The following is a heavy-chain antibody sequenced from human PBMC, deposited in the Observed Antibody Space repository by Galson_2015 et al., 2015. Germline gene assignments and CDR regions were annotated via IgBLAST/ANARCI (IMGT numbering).Heavy chain of an antibody. D-gene: IGHD6-13*01. J-gene: IGHJ4*02. CDR3: AKDKKKFRIAAAGADY. V-gene: IGHV3-23*01. CDR1: GFIFNSYD. CDR2: ISGSGGST. Sequence: SLRLSCAASGFIFNSYDMSWVRQAPGKGPEWVSGISGSGGSTNYADSVKGRFTVSRDNSKNTLYLQMNSLRAEDTAIYYCAKDKKKFRIAAAGADYWGRGTLVTVSS.